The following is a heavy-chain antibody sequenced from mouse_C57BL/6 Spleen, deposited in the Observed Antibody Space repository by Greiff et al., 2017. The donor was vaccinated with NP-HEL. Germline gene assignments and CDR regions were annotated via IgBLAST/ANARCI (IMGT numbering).Heavy chain of an antibody. CDR3: AREGMYGSSPFAY. CDR2: INPSSGYT. V-gene: IGHV1-4*01. CDR1: GYTFTSYT. J-gene: IGHJ3*01. D-gene: IGHD1-1*01. Sequence: VQLQQSGAELARPGASVKMSCKASGYTFTSYTMHWVKQRPGQGLEWIGYINPSSGYTKYNQKFKDKATLTADKSSSTAYMQLSSLTSEDSAVYYCAREGMYGSSPFAYWGQGTLVTVSA.